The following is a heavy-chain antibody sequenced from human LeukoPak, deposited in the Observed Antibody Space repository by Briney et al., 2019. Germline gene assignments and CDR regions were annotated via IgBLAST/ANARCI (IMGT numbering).Heavy chain of an antibody. J-gene: IGHJ4*02. CDR3: ARGQWLPVFDF. CDR2: IYHSGST. Sequence: SETLSLTCSVSGGFNTHYYWTWIRQPPGKELEWIGYIYHSGSTKYNPSLKSRVTISVDTSKNHFSLKLSSVTAADTAVYYCARGQWLPVFDFWGQGTLVTVSS. CDR1: GGFNTHYY. D-gene: IGHD3-22*01. V-gene: IGHV4-59*01.